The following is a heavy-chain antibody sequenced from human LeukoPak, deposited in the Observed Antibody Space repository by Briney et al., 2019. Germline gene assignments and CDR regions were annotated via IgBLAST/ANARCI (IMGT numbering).Heavy chain of an antibody. CDR1: GGSISSYY. V-gene: IGHV4-59*12. D-gene: IGHD3-10*01. CDR3: ARIHYYGSGSYRYYYYYMDV. CDR2: IYYSGST. Sequence: SEALSLTCTVSGGSISSYYWSWIRQPPGKGLEWIGYIYYSGSTNYNPSLKSRVTMSVDTSKNQFSLKLSSVTAADTAVYYCARIHYYGSGSYRYYYYYMDVWGKGTTVTISS. J-gene: IGHJ6*03.